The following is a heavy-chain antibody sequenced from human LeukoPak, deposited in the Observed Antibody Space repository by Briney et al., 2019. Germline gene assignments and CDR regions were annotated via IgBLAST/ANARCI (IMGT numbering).Heavy chain of an antibody. Sequence: SETLSLTCTVSGGSISPYYWSWIRQPPGKGLEWIGYIYYSGSGSTNHNPALKSRVTISVDTSKNQFSLTLSSVTAADTAVYYCARHAVYAGSGWSFDYWGKGTLVTVSS. CDR2: IYYSGSGST. J-gene: IGHJ4*02. CDR3: ARHAVYAGSGWSFDY. D-gene: IGHD6-19*01. V-gene: IGHV4-59*08. CDR1: GGSISPYY.